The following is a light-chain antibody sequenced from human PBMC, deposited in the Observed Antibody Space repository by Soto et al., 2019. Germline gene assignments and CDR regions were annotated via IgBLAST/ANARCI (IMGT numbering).Light chain of an antibody. CDR3: QQSYSTPRT. CDR2: AAS. CDR1: QSISSY. V-gene: IGKV1-39*01. J-gene: IGKJ3*01. Sequence: DIQMTQSPSSLSASVGDRVTITCRASQSISSYLNWYQQKPGKAPKFLIYAASSSQRGVPSRFSGSGSGTDFTLTISSLQPEDFATYYCQQSYSTPRTFGPGTKVDIK.